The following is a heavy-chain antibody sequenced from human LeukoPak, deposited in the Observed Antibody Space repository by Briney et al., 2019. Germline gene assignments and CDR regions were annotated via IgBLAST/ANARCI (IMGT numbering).Heavy chain of an antibody. Sequence: ASVKVSCKASGYTFTSYGISWVRQAPGQGLEWMGWINPNSGGTNYAQKFQGRVTMTRDTSISTAYMELSRLRSDDTAVYYCARGTTDFDYWGQGTLVTVSS. J-gene: IGHJ4*02. CDR3: ARGTTDFDY. CDR1: GYTFTSYG. CDR2: INPNSGGT. V-gene: IGHV1-2*02. D-gene: IGHD4-17*01.